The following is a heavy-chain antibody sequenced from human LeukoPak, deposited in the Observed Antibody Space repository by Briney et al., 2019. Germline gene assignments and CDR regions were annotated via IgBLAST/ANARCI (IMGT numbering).Heavy chain of an antibody. J-gene: IGHJ6*02. Sequence: ASVKVSCTASGYTFTSYYMHWVRQAPGQGLEWMGIINPSGGSTSYAQKFQGRVTMTRDTSTSTVYMELSSLRSEDTAVYYCAIAHPFRLKPGHYYYYGMDVWGQGTTVTVSS. D-gene: IGHD1-14*01. CDR3: AIAHPFRLKPGHYYYYGMDV. CDR1: GYTFTSYY. CDR2: INPSGGST. V-gene: IGHV1-46*01.